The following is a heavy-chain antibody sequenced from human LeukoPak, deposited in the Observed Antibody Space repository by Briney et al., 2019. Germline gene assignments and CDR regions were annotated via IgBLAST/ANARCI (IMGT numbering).Heavy chain of an antibody. D-gene: IGHD2-2*01. CDR1: GYTFTGYY. CDR2: INPNSGGT. J-gene: IGHJ6*02. V-gene: IGHV1-2*02. CDR3: AREAPVPAAAMTHYYYYYGMDV. Sequence: ASVTVSCKASGYTFTGYYMHWVRQAPGQGLEWMGWINPNSGGTNYAQKFQGRVTMTRDTSISTAYMELSRLRSDDTAVYYCAREAPVPAAAMTHYYYYYGMDVWGQGTTVTVSS.